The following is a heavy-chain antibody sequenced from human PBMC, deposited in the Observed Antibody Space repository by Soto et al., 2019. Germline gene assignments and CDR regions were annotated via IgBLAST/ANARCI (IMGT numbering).Heavy chain of an antibody. Sequence: GRSLILSCAASGFIFSSYTMHWVRQAPGKWLEWVVVITYDGSNQYYADSVKGRFTISRDNSRNMLFLQMNSLRPDDTAVYYCARAPSGSYPEFDYWGQGTLVTVYS. CDR2: ITYDGSNQ. J-gene: IGHJ4*02. CDR3: ARAPSGSYPEFDY. CDR1: GFIFSSYT. V-gene: IGHV3-30-3*01. D-gene: IGHD1-26*01.